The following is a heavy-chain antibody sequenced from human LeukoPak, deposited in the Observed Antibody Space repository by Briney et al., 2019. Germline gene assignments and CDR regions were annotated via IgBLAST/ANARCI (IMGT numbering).Heavy chain of an antibody. Sequence: SETLSLTCTVSGGSINSGDYYWSWIRQPPGKGLEWIGYIYYSGSTHYNPSLKSRVTISVDTSKNQFSLKLSSVTAADTAVYYCAREARSYYYDSRGEYFSDYWGQGTLVTVSS. CDR3: AREARSYYYDSRGEYFSDY. J-gene: IGHJ4*02. CDR1: GGSINSGDYY. CDR2: IYYSGST. D-gene: IGHD3-22*01. V-gene: IGHV4-30-4*01.